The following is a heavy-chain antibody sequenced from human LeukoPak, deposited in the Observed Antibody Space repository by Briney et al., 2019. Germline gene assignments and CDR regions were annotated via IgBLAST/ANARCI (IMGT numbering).Heavy chain of an antibody. Sequence: SETLSLTCTVSGGSISSSSYYWGWIRQPPGKGLEWIGSIYYSGSTYYNPSLKSRVTISVDTSKNQFSLKLSSETAADTAVYYCARAASNDLGFDYWGQGTLVTVSS. V-gene: IGHV4-39*07. CDR1: GGSISSSSYY. J-gene: IGHJ4*02. CDR2: IYYSGST. CDR3: ARAASNDLGFDY. D-gene: IGHD2-21*02.